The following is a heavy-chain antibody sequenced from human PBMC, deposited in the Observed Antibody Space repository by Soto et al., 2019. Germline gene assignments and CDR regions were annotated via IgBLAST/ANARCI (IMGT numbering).Heavy chain of an antibody. CDR2: IYYSGST. Sequence: SETLSLTCTVSGVSISSYYWTWIRQPPGKGLEWIGYIYYSGSTNYNPSLKSRVTISVATSKTQFSLKLSSVTAADTAVYYCARLDRYYHSMHVWGKGTTVTVSS. J-gene: IGHJ6*03. V-gene: IGHV4-59*08. CDR1: GVSISSYY. D-gene: IGHD1-20*01. CDR3: ARLDRYYHSMHV.